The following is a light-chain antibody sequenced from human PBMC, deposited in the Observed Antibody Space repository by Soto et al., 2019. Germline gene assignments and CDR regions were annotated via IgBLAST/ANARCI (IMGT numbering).Light chain of an antibody. J-gene: IGLJ2*01. Sequence: QPVLTQPPSASGTPGLRVTFSCSGSSSNIGSNPVSWYQLLPGTAPKLLIYDNERPSGVPDRFSGSKSGTSASLAISGLQSDDEADYYCAAWDASLNGVVFGGGTQLTVL. V-gene: IGLV1-44*01. CDR1: SSNIGSNP. CDR2: DN. CDR3: AAWDASLNGVV.